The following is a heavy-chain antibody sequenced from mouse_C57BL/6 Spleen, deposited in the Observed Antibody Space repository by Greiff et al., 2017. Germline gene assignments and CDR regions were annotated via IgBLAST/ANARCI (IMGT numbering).Heavy chain of an antibody. CDR3: ARVTTVVAPLDY. CDR2: IDPEDGET. CDR1: GFNIKDYY. D-gene: IGHD1-1*01. J-gene: IGHJ2*01. V-gene: IGHV14-2*01. Sequence: VQLQQSGAELVKPGASVKLSCTASGFNIKDYYMHWVKQRTEQGLEWIGRIDPEDGETKNAPKFQGKATITADTSSNTAYLQLSSLTSEDTAVYYGARVTTVVAPLDYWGQGTTRTVSA.